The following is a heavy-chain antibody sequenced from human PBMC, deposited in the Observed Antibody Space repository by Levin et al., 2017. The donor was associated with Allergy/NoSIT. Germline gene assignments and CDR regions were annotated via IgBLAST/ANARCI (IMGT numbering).Heavy chain of an antibody. CDR1: GFTFSSYS. J-gene: IGHJ4*02. V-gene: IGHV3-21*01. CDR3: ARDPSEYSSGWYDY. Sequence: PGGSLRLSCAASGFTFSSYSMNWVRQAPGKGLEWVSSISSSSSYIYYADSVKGRFTISRDNAKNSLYLQMNSLRAEDTAVYYCARDPSEYSSGWYDYWGQGTLVTVSS. CDR2: ISSSSSYI. D-gene: IGHD6-19*01.